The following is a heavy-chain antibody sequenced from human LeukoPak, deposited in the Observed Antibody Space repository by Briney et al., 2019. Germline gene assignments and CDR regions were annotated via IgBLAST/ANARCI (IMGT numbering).Heavy chain of an antibody. Sequence: GGSLRLSCAASGFTFSSYAMHWVRQAPGKGLEWVAVISYDGSNKYYADSVKGRFTISRDNSKNTLYLQMNSLRAEDTAVYYCARPEVVAATFPFDYWGQGTLVTVSS. CDR1: GFTFSSYA. CDR3: ARPEVVAATFPFDY. CDR2: ISYDGSNK. J-gene: IGHJ4*02. V-gene: IGHV3-30-3*01. D-gene: IGHD2-15*01.